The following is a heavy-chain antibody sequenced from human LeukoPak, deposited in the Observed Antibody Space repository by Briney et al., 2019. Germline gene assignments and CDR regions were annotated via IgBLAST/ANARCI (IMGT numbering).Heavy chain of an antibody. CDR2: ISYSGST. J-gene: IGHJ4*02. CDR1: SDSISSYY. V-gene: IGHV4-59*01. Sequence: SETLSLTCTVSSDSISSYYWGWIRQPPGKGLEWMGYISYSGSTNYIPSLKSRVTILVDTSKNQFFLKLRSVTAADTAVYYCARVTTGTVDYWGQGTLVTVSS. D-gene: IGHD1-1*01. CDR3: ARVTTGTVDY.